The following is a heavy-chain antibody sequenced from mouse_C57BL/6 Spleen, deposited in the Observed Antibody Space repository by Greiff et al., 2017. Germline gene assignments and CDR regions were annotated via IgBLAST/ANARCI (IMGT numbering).Heavy chain of an antibody. CDR3: ARRNGNWDVGYYAMDY. D-gene: IGHD4-1*01. J-gene: IGHJ4*01. V-gene: IGHV1-55*01. CDR1: GYTFTSYW. CDR2: IYPGSGST. Sequence: QVHVKQSGAELVKPGASVKMSCKASGYTFTSYWITWVKQRPGQGLEWIGDIYPGSGSTNYNEKFKSKATLTVDTSSSTAYMQLSSLTSEDAAVYYCARRNGNWDVGYYAMDYWGQGTSVTVSS.